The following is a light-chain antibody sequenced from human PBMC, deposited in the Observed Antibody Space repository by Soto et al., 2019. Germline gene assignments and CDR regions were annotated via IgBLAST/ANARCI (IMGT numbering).Light chain of an antibody. CDR1: RSDVGAYNY. CDR3: SSYTRSSTYV. Sequence: QSALTQPASVSGSPGQSITISCTGSRSDVGAYNYVSWYQQHPGKAPKLMIYDLNNRPSGISDRFSGSKSGNTASLTISGLQAEDEADYYCSSYTRSSTYVFGTGTKVTVL. V-gene: IGLV2-14*03. J-gene: IGLJ1*01. CDR2: DLN.